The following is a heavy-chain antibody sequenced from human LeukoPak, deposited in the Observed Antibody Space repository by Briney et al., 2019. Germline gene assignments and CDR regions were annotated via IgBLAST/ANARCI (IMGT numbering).Heavy chain of an antibody. CDR1: GYTFTSYD. CDR2: MNPNSGNT. J-gene: IGHJ4*02. CDR3: ARGIAAAGTPLEFDY. V-gene: IGHV1-8*01. Sequence: ASVKVSCKASGYTFTSYDINWVRQATGQGLEWMGWMNPNSGNTGYAQKFQGRVTMTRNTSVSTAYMELSSLRSEDTAVYYCARGIAAAGTPLEFDYWGQGTLVTVSS. D-gene: IGHD6-13*01.